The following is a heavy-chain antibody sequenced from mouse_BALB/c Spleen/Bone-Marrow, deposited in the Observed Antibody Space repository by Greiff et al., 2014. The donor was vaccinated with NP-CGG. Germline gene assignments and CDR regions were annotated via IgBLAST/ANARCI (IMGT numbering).Heavy chain of an antibody. CDR3: AREDYYGSSYFDY. CDR2: ILPGSGST. D-gene: IGHD1-1*01. Sequence: QVQLQQSGAELMKPGASVKISCKATGYTFSSYWIEWVKQRPGHGLEWIGEILPGSGSTIYNEKFKGKATLTADTSSNTAYMQLSSLTSEDSAVYYCAREDYYGSSYFDYWGQGTTLTVSS. CDR1: GYTFSSYW. J-gene: IGHJ2*01. V-gene: IGHV1-9*01.